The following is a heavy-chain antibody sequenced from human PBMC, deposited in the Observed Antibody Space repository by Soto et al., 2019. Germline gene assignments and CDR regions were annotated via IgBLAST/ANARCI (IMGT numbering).Heavy chain of an antibody. CDR1: GFTVTATS. J-gene: IGHJ4*02. CDR2: IYSGDTT. Sequence: EVQLVESGGGLVQPGGSLRLSCAASGFTVTATSMSWVRQAPGKRLEWVSVIYSGDTTYYADSVKGRFSVSRDMSKNTLYLQMDSLRADDTAVYCCTSAAPWGEDDYWGQGTLVSVSS. CDR3: TSAAPWGEDDY. D-gene: IGHD3-16*01. V-gene: IGHV3-66*01.